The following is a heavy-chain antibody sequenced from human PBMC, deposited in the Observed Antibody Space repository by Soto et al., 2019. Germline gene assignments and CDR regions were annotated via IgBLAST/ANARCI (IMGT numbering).Heavy chain of an antibody. CDR3: ASPLIEGTNS. V-gene: IGHV3-53*01. CDR1: GFAVSSDH. CDR2: IYSGGST. J-gene: IGHJ4*02. Sequence: GGSLRLSCAASGFAVSSDHMFWVRQAPGKGLECISVIYSGGSTSYADSVKGRFTISTDNSKNTVILQLTSLRAEDTAVYYCASPLIEGTNSWGQGTLVTVSS. D-gene: IGHD3-10*01.